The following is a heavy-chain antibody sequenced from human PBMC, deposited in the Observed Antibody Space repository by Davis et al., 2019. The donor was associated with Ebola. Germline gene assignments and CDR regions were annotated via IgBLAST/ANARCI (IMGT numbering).Heavy chain of an antibody. J-gene: IGHJ6*02. D-gene: IGHD3-10*01. Sequence: SETLSLTCTVSGGSISTGDYFWTWIRQHAGQGLEWIGFIYYSGTTYYNPSLKSRVTISVDTSKNQFSLNLNSVTAADTAVYYCAREGITMVRGVNYYGMDVWGQGTTVTVSS. V-gene: IGHV4-31*03. CDR2: IYYSGTT. CDR3: AREGITMVRGVNYYGMDV. CDR1: GGSISTGDYF.